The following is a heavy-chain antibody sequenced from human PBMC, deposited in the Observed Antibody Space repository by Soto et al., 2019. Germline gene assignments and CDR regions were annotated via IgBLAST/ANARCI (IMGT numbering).Heavy chain of an antibody. CDR2: THHNGGT. Sequence: QVRLQESGPGLVKPSGTLSLTCAVSGDSVFDGRWWSWVRLPPGKGLEWIGETHHNGGTNYNPSLKSRVTISVDKSNNHFSLNLTSVTAADTAVYYCAREGGYRLEYWGQGTLVTVSS. CDR1: GDSVFDGRW. J-gene: IGHJ4*02. D-gene: IGHD1-26*01. CDR3: AREGGYRLEY. V-gene: IGHV4-4*02.